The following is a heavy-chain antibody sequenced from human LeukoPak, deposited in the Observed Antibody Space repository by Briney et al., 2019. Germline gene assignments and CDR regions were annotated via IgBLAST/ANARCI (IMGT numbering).Heavy chain of an antibody. Sequence: PSETLSLTCTVSGGSISSYYWSWIRRPPGKGLEWIGYIYYSGSTNYNPSLKSRVTISVDTSKNQFSLKLSSVTAADTAVYYCARADSYAAFDIWGQGTMVTVSS. CDR3: ARADSYAAFDI. CDR1: GGSISSYY. J-gene: IGHJ3*02. D-gene: IGHD5-18*01. CDR2: IYYSGST. V-gene: IGHV4-59*01.